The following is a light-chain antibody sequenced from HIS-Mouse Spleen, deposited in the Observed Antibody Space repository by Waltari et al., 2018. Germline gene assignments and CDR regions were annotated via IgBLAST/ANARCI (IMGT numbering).Light chain of an antibody. V-gene: IGKV4-1*01. CDR3: QQYYSTPYT. J-gene: IGKJ2*01. CDR2: WAS. CDR1: QSVLYSSHNKNY. Sequence: DIVMTKSPDSLAVSLGERATINCKSSQSVLYSSHNKNYLAWYQQKPGQPPKLLIYWASTRESGVPDRFSGSGSGTDFTLTISSLQAEDVAVYYCQQYYSTPYTFGQGTKLEIK.